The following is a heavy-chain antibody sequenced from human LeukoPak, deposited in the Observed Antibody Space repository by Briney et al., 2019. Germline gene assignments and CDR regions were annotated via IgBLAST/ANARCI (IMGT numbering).Heavy chain of an antibody. CDR3: ARGPSGYHNT. CDR1: GFTFSSFG. CDR2: ISGSGGTT. D-gene: IGHD5-12*01. J-gene: IGHJ4*02. V-gene: IGHV3-48*01. Sequence: GGSLRLSCAASGFTFSSFGMRWVRQAPGKGLEWVSAISGSGGTTYCADSVKGRFTISRDNAKNSLYLQMNSLRAEDTAVYYCARGPSGYHNTGGQGTLVTVSS.